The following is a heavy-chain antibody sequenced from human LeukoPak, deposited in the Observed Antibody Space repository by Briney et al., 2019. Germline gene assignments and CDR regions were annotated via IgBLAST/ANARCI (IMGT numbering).Heavy chain of an antibody. Sequence: GASVKVSCKASGGTFNSYAISWVRQAPGQGLEWMGGIIPIFGTTNYARKFRGRVTLTADKSTRTAYMELSRLRSDDTAVYYCTTMIVVVITVNDYWGQGTLVAVSS. D-gene: IGHD3-22*01. CDR2: IIPIFGTT. CDR3: TTMIVVVITVNDY. CDR1: GGTFNSYA. V-gene: IGHV1-69*06. J-gene: IGHJ4*02.